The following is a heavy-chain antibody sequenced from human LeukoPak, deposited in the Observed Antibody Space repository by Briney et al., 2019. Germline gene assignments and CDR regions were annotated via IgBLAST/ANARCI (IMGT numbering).Heavy chain of an antibody. CDR2: ISGSGGST. CDR1: GFTFSSYA. D-gene: IGHD3-16*01. CDR3: AKGGYVWGSYGRYYFDY. Sequence: TGVSLRLSCAASGFTFSSYAMSWVRQAPGKGLEWVSAISGSGGSTYYADSVKGRFTISRDNSKNTLYLQMNSLRAEDTAVYYCAKGGYVWGSYGRYYFDYWGQGTLVTVSS. J-gene: IGHJ4*02. V-gene: IGHV3-23*01.